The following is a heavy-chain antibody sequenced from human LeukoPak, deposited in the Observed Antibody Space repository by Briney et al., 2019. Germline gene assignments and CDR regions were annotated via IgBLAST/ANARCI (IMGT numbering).Heavy chain of an antibody. CDR3: ASGSGSYYSPYNWFDP. CDR2: IYYSGST. CDR1: VGSISSSSYY. J-gene: IGHJ5*02. D-gene: IGHD3-10*01. Sequence: SETLSLTCTVSVGSISSSSYYWGWIRQPPGKGLEWIGSIYYSGSTYYNPSLKSRVTISVDTSKNQFSLKLSSVTAADTAVYYCASGSGSYYSPYNWFDPWGQGTLVTVSS. V-gene: IGHV4-39*01.